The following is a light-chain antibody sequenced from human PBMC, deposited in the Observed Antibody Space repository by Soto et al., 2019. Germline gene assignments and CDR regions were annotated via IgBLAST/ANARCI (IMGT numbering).Light chain of an antibody. V-gene: IGLV2-23*02. CDR2: QVS. CDR3: CSYAGSSTFYV. CDR1: SSDVGSYSL. Sequence: QSALTQPASVSGSPGQSITISCTGTSSDVGSYSLVSWYQQHPGKAPKLMIYQVSKRPSGVSNRFSGSKSGNTASLTISGLQAGDEADYYCCSYAGSSTFYVFGTGTKVTVL. J-gene: IGLJ1*01.